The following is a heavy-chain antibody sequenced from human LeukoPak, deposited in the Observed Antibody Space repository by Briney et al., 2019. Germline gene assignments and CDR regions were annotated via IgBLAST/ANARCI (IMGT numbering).Heavy chain of an antibody. V-gene: IGHV4-34*01. CDR1: GGSFSGYY. J-gene: IGHJ5*02. CDR2: INHSGST. CDR3: ARARKIRVVVPAATARSGWLDP. Sequence: PSETLSLTCAVYGGSFSGYYLSWIRQPLGKGLEWIGEINHSGSTNYNPSLKSRVTISVDTSKNQFSLKLSSVTAADTAVYYCARARKIRVVVPAATARSGWLDPWGQRTLVTVSS. D-gene: IGHD2-2*01.